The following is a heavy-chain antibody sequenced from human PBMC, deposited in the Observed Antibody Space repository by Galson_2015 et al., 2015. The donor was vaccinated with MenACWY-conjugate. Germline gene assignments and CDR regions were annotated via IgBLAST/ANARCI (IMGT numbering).Heavy chain of an antibody. V-gene: IGHV2-70*01. Sequence: PALVKPTQTLTLTCTFSGFSLSTSGMCVSWIRQPPGKALEWLALIDWDDDKYYSTSLKTRLTISKDTSKNQVVLTMTNMDPVDTAAYYCARINSSYVSGSPNPFENSRQGTMVTVSS. J-gene: IGHJ3*02. CDR2: IDWDDDK. D-gene: IGHD3-10*01. CDR1: GFSLSTSGMC. CDR3: ARINSSYVSGSPNPFEN.